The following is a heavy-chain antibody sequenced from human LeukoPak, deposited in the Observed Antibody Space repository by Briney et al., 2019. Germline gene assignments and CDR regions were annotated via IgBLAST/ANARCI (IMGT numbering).Heavy chain of an antibody. Sequence: ASVKVSCKASGYTFTSYDINWVRQATGQGLEWMGWMNPNSGNTGYAQKFQGRISVSRNTSISTAYMELSSLTSEDTAIYYCARIAAAGNRRLNYWGQGTLATVAS. V-gene: IGHV1-8*01. J-gene: IGHJ4*02. CDR3: ARIAAAGNRRLNY. CDR1: GYTFTSYD. D-gene: IGHD6-13*01. CDR2: MNPNSGNT.